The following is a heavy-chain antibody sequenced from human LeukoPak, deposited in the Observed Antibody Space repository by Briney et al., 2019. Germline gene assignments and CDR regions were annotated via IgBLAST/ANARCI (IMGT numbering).Heavy chain of an antibody. V-gene: IGHV3-21*06. CDR2: ITSSSSRI. Sequence: GGSLRLSCAASGFTFSTYSMNWVRQAPGKGLEWVSSITSSSSRIYYADSVRGRFTISRDNAKNTLYLQMNSLRAEDTALYYCASFRTSSTGAFDFWGQATLVTVSS. CDR3: ASFRTSSTGAFDF. D-gene: IGHD2-2*01. CDR1: GFTFSTYS. J-gene: IGHJ4*02.